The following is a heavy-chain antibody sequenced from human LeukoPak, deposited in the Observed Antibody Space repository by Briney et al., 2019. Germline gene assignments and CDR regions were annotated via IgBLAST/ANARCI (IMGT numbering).Heavy chain of an antibody. V-gene: IGHV3-21*01. CDR2: TSSSSSYM. CDR1: GFTFSSYS. J-gene: IGHJ4*02. Sequence: GGSLRLSCAASGFTFSSYSMNWVRQAPGKGLEWVSSTSSSSSYMYYADSMKGRFTISRDNAKNSLYLQMNSLRAEDTAVYYCAIDRLKEQWLPRLDYWGQGTLVTVSS. D-gene: IGHD6-19*01. CDR3: AIDRLKEQWLPRLDY.